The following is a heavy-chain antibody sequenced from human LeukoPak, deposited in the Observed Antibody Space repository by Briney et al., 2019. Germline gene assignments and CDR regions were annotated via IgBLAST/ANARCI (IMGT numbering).Heavy chain of an antibody. D-gene: IGHD3-10*01. CDR1: GYTFTSYG. CDR3: ARDPHYYGSGSYYNSNWFDP. CDR2: ISAYNGNT. J-gene: IGHJ5*02. Sequence: ASVKVSCKASGYTFTSYGISWVRQAPGQGLEWMGWISAYNGNTNYAQKLQGRVTMTTDTSTSTAYMELRSLRSDDTAVYYCARDPHYYGSGSYYNSNWFDPWGPGTLVTVSS. V-gene: IGHV1-18*04.